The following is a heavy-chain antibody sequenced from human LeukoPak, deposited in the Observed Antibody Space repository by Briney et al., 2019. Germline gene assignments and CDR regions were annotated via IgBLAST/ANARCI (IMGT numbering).Heavy chain of an antibody. V-gene: IGHV3-48*04. CDR1: GFTFGSYS. CDR2: ISGRSSII. CDR3: ARDQSGHIAGGTDAFEI. D-gene: IGHD1-26*01. Sequence: SGGSLRLSCAASGFTFGSYSMSWVRQAPGKGPEWVSYISGRSSIIYYADSVKGRFTVSRDNAKNSLYLQMTGLRAEDTAVYYCARDQSGHIAGGTDAFEIWGQGTMVTVSS. J-gene: IGHJ3*02.